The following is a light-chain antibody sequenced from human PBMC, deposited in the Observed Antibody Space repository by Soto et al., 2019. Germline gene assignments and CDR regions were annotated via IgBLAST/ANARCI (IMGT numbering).Light chain of an antibody. CDR1: QSVSTSY. CDR3: QQYGSSPST. CDR2: DAF. J-gene: IGKJ5*01. Sequence: EIVLTQSPGTLSLSPGERATLSCRASQSVSTSYVAWYQQKFGQAPRLLIYDAFSRATGIPDRFSASGSGTDFTLTISRLEPEDFAVYYCQQYGSSPSTFGQGTRLEIK. V-gene: IGKV3-20*01.